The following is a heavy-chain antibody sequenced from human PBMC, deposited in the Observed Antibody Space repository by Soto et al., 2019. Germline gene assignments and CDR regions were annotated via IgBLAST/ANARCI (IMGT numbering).Heavy chain of an antibody. D-gene: IGHD6-6*01. J-gene: IGHJ5*02. CDR3: AKDSCFYSSSPILHSFDS. Sequence: GGSLRLSCAASGFTFGSYGMHWFGQAPGKGLEWVAVISYDGSNKYYADSVKGRFTISRDNSKNTLYLQMNSLRAEDTAVYYCAKDSCFYSSSPILHSFDSCGPATFLNVFS. CDR2: ISYDGSNK. CDR1: GFTFGSYG. V-gene: IGHV3-30*18.